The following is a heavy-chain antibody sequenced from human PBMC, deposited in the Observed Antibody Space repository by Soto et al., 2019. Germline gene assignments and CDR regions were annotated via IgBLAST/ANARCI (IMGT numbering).Heavy chain of an antibody. CDR1: GGSISCGGYS. Sequence: QLQLQESGSGLVKPSQTLSLTCAVSGGSISCGGYSWSWIRQPPGKGLEWIGYIFHSGSTYYNPSLKSRVTISVDRSKNQFSLKLSSVTAADTAVYYCARAFPYFDSWGQGTLVTVSS. CDR3: ARAFPYFDS. V-gene: IGHV4-30-2*01. CDR2: IFHSGST. J-gene: IGHJ4*02.